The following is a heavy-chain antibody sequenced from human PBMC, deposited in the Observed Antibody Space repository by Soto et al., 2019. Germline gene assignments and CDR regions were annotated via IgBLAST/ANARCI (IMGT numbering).Heavy chain of an antibody. J-gene: IGHJ4*02. D-gene: IGHD1-26*01. CDR2: IYSGGST. Sequence: EVQLVESGGGLIQPGGSLRLSCAASGFTVSSNYMSWVRQAPGKGLEWVSVIYSGGSTYYADSVKGRFTISRDNSKNTLYLQMNSLRAEDTAVYYCASVGDSGSTTGIFDYWGQGTLVTVSS. CDR3: ASVGDSGSTTGIFDY. CDR1: GFTVSSNY. V-gene: IGHV3-53*01.